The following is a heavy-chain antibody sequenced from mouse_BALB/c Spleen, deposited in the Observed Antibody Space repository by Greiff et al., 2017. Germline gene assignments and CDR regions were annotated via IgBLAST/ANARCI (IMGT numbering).Heavy chain of an antibody. CDR1: GYSITSDYA. CDR3: ARNYGSSAWFAY. Sequence: EVKLQESGPGLVKPSQSLSLTCTVTGYSITSDYAWNWIRQFPGNKLEWMGYISYSGSTSYNPSLKSRISITRDTSKNQFFLQLNSVTTKDTATYYCARNYGSSAWFAYWGQGTLVTVSA. CDR2: ISYSGST. D-gene: IGHD1-1*01. V-gene: IGHV3-2*02. J-gene: IGHJ3*01.